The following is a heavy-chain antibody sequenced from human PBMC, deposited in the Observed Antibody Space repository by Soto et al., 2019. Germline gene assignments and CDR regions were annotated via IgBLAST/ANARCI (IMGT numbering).Heavy chain of an antibody. CDR2: ISGSGGST. D-gene: IGHD3-22*01. Sequence: PGGSLRLSCAASGFTFSSYAMSWVRQAPGKGLEWVSAISGSGGSTYYADSVKGRFTISRDNSKNTLYLQMNSLRAEDTAVYYCAKDSPYYDSSGYYPDAFDIWGQGTMVTVS. CDR3: AKDSPYYDSSGYYPDAFDI. V-gene: IGHV3-23*01. J-gene: IGHJ3*02. CDR1: GFTFSSYA.